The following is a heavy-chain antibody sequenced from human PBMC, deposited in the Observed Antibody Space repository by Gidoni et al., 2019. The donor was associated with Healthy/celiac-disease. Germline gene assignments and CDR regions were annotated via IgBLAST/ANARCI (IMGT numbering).Heavy chain of an antibody. J-gene: IGHJ6*02. Sequence: EVQLVESGGGLVQPGGSLRLSCAASGFTFSSYPMNWVRQAPGKGLEWVSYSSSSTSTIYYADSVKGRFTISRDNAKNSLYLQMNSLRAEDTAVYYCARDKAGGYDFWSGYSLPGGCMDVWGQGTTVTVSS. V-gene: IGHV3-48*04. CDR1: GFTFSSYP. CDR3: ARDKAGGYDFWSGYSLPGGCMDV. CDR2: SSSSTSTI. D-gene: IGHD3-3*01.